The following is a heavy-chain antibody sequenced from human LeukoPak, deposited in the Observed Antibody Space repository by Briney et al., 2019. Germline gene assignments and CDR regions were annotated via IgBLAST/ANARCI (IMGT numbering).Heavy chain of an antibody. CDR1: GVSISSHY. V-gene: IGHV4-59*11. CDR2: IYYTGST. Sequence: SETLSLTCTVSGVSISSHYWSWIRQPPGKRLEWIGNIYYTGSTTYNPPLKSRVAISIDTSKNQFSLTLNSVTAADAAVYYCASAGNPHYFDFWGQGPLITVSS. J-gene: IGHJ4*02. CDR3: ASAGNPHYFDF.